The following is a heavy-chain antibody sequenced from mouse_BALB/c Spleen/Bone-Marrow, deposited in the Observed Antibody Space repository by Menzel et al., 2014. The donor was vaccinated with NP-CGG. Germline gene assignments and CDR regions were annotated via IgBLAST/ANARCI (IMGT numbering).Heavy chain of an antibody. V-gene: IGHV1-9*01. D-gene: IGHD1-1*02. CDR1: GYTFSSYW. Sequence: VQLQQSGAELMKPGASVKISCKATGYTFSSYWIEWVKQRPGHGLEWIGEILPGSGSTNYNGKFKGKATFTADTSSNTAYMQLSSLTSEDSAVYYCASFYGRFAYWGQGTLVTVSA. CDR2: ILPGSGST. J-gene: IGHJ3*01. CDR3: ASFYGRFAY.